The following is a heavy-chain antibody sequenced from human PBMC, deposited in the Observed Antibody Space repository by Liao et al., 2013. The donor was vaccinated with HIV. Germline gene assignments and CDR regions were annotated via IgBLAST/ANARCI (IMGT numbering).Heavy chain of an antibody. J-gene: IGHJ6*03. V-gene: IGHV4-39*02. CDR3: ARVGMTTITGYYYYIDL. CDR1: GGSMSGKTYY. CDR2: IYYSGTT. D-gene: IGHD5-24*01. Sequence: QLQLQESGPGLVKPSETLSLACTVSGGSMSGKTYYWGWIRQPPGKGLEWIGSIYYSGTTYYNPSLRSRVTISLDTSKNHFSLRLSSVTAADTAVYYCARVGMTTITGYYYYIDLWGKGTTVTVSS.